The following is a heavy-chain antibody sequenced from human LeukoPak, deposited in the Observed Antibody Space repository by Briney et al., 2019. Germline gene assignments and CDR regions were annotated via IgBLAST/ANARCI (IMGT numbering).Heavy chain of an antibody. CDR3: ARFTSGYYGYFDY. V-gene: IGHV1-2*02. D-gene: IGHD3-22*01. CDR2: INPNTGGT. Sequence: ASVKVSCKASGYTFTGYYIYWVRQAPGQGLEWMGWINPNTGGTKYAQKFQGRVTMTRDTSISTAYMELSRLRSDDTAVYYCARFTSGYYGYFDYWGQGTLVTVSS. CDR1: GYTFTGYY. J-gene: IGHJ4*02.